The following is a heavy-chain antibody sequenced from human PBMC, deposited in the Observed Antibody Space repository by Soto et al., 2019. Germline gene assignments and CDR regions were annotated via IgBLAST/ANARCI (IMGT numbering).Heavy chain of an antibody. CDR3: AKDGGHYDFGLPVYYYGMDV. D-gene: IGHD3-3*01. V-gene: IGHV3-23*01. CDR1: GFTFSSYA. CDR2: ISGSGGST. Sequence: GGSLRLSCAASGFTFSSYAMSWVRQAPGKGLEWVSAISGSGGSTYYADSVKGRFTISRDNSKNTLYQQMNSLRAEDTAVYYCAKDGGHYDFGLPVYYYGMDVWGQGTTVTVSS. J-gene: IGHJ6*02.